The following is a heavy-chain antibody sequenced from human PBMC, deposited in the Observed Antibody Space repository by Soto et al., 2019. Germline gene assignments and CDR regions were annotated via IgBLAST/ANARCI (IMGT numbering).Heavy chain of an antibody. J-gene: IGHJ6*02. V-gene: IGHV3-30-3*02. D-gene: IGHD6-6*01. Sequence: PVCSLRLSCASSGFTFSSYAMHWVRQAPGKGLEWVAVISYDGSNKYYADSVKGRFTISRDNSKNTLYLQMNSLRAEDTAVYYCARMYSSSSSHPLDYYYYGMDVWGQGTTVTVSS. CDR1: GFTFSSYA. CDR3: ARMYSSSSSHPLDYYYYGMDV. CDR2: ISYDGSNK.